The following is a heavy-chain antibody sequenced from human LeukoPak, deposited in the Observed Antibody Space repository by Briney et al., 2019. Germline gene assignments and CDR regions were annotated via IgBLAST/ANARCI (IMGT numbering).Heavy chain of an antibody. D-gene: IGHD3-16*02. Sequence: PSETLSLTCTVSGGSVSSDSYYWSWIRQPPGKGLEWIGSIYYSGSTYYNPSLRDRVTISVDTSNNQFSLELSSVTAADTAVYYCARFVWGSYRYGHYWGQGTLVTVSS. CDR2: IYYSGST. V-gene: IGHV4-39*01. J-gene: IGHJ4*02. CDR3: ARFVWGSYRYGHY. CDR1: GGSVSSDSYY.